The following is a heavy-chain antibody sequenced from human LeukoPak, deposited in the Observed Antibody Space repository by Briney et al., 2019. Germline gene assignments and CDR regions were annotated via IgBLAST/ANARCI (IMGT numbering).Heavy chain of an antibody. CDR2: IIPILNIT. CDR1: GGTFSSDT. Sequence: GASVKVSCKASGGTFSSDTISWVRQAPGQGLECMGRIIPILNITDYAQSFQGRVTLTADKSTSTAYMELSTLRSEDTAVYYCAKDGVVVVATSVYYYYYGMDVWGQGTTVTVSS. CDR3: AKDGVVVVATSVYYYYYGMDV. V-gene: IGHV1-69*02. J-gene: IGHJ6*02. D-gene: IGHD2-2*01.